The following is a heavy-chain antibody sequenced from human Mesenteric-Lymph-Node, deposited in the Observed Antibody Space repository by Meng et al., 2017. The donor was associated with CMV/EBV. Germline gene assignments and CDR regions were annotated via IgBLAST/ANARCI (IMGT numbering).Heavy chain of an antibody. CDR1: GFTFSSSV. D-gene: IGHD6-6*01. V-gene: IGHV4-59*01. Sequence: GSLRLSCAASGFTFSSSVMSWVRQAPGKGLEWIGYMYYSGSTYYNPSLESRVTMSVDTSKNQFSLKLTSVTAADTAVYYCARGPGRIAARRNGMDVWGQGTTVTVSS. J-gene: IGHJ6*02. CDR2: MYYSGST. CDR3: ARGPGRIAARRNGMDV.